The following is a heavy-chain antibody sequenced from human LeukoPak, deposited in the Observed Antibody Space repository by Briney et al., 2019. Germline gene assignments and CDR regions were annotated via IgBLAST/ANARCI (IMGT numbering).Heavy chain of an antibody. CDR2: IYSGGDT. Sequence: GGSLRLSCAASGFSVTNYFMSWVRRAPGKGLEWGSVIYSGGDTFHADSVKGRFILSRDISKNTLYLQMNSLRADDTAVYYCTRDPDGWGQGTLVTVSS. V-gene: IGHV3-66*01. CDR1: GFSVTNYF. CDR3: TRDPDG. J-gene: IGHJ4*02.